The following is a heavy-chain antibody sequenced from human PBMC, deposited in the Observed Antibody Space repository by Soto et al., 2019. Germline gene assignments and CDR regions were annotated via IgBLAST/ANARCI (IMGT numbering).Heavy chain of an antibody. D-gene: IGHD1-26*01. J-gene: IGHJ4*02. CDR2: INPSGGST. CDR3: ARDLTLGATFDY. CDR1: GYTFTSYY. V-gene: IGHV1-46*01. Sequence: ASVKVSCKASGYTFTSYYMHWVRQAPGQGLEWMGIINPSGGSTSYAQKFQGRVTMTRDTSTSTVYMELSSLRSEETAVYYCARDLTLGATFDYWGQGTLVTVSS.